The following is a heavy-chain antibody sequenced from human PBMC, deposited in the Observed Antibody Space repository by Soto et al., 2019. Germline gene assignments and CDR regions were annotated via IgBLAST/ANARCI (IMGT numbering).Heavy chain of an antibody. CDR2: ISSSSSTI. CDR3: ARDLGLRLGELSVDAFDI. CDR1: GFTFSSYS. D-gene: IGHD3-16*02. V-gene: IGHV3-48*02. J-gene: IGHJ3*02. Sequence: EVQLVESGGGLVQPGGSLRLSCAASGFTFSSYSMNWVRQAPGKGLEWVSYISSSSSTIYYADSVKGRFTISRDNAKNSXXLQMNSLRDEDTAVYYCARDLGLRLGELSVDAFDIWGQGTMVTVSS.